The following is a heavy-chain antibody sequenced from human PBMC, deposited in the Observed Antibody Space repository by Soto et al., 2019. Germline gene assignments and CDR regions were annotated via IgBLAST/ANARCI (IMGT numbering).Heavy chain of an antibody. V-gene: IGHV3-23*01. CDR1: GVAFSSSD. Sequence: GGSLRLSCAASGVAFSSSDMSWVRQAPGTGLEWVSSIRNSDYSTYYADSVKGRFTISRDNSKSTVYLELNNLSAEDTAVYHCAKNQGVELVPLATVDWFDPWGQGSVVTVSS. CDR3: AKNQGVELVPLATVDWFDP. D-gene: IGHD1-26*01. J-gene: IGHJ5*02. CDR2: IRNSDYST.